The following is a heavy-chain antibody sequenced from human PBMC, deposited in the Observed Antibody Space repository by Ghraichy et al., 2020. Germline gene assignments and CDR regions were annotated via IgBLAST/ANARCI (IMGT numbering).Heavy chain of an antibody. D-gene: IGHD3-3*01. CDR2: ISSSSSSTI. CDR1: GFTFSSYS. V-gene: IGHV3-48*01. Sequence: GGSLRLSCAASGFTFSSYSMNWVRQAPGKGLEWVSYISSSSSSTIYYADSVKGRFTISRDNAKNSLYLQMNSLRAEDTAVYYCARGPFGVVTYTNWFDPWGQGTLVTVSS. CDR3: ARGPFGVVTYTNWFDP. J-gene: IGHJ5*02.